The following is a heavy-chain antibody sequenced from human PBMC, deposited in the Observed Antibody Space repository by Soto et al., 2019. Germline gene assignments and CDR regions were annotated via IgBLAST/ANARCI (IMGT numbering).Heavy chain of an antibody. V-gene: IGHV3-30*18. CDR3: ANGAEEIVFDY. CDR1: GFTFSSYG. CDR2: ISYDGSNK. D-gene: IGHD3-10*01. Sequence: GGSLRLSCAASGFTFSSYGMHWVRQAPGKGLEWVAVISYDGSNKYYADSVKGRFTISRDNSKNTLYLQMNSLRAEDTAVYYCANGAEEIVFDYWGQGTLVTVPQ. J-gene: IGHJ4*02.